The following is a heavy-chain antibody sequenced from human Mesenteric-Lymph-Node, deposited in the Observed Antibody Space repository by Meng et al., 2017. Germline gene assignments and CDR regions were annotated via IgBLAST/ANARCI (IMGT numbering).Heavy chain of an antibody. V-gene: IGHV4-4*07. Sequence: SETLSLTCTVSGGSISSYYWSWIRQPAGKGLEWIGRIYTSGSTNYNPSLKSRVTMSVDTSKNQFSLKLSSVTAADTAVYYCASDQYNSAWFKYWGQGTLVTVSS. D-gene: IGHD6-19*01. CDR3: ASDQYNSAWFKY. CDR2: IYTSGST. CDR1: GGSISSYY. J-gene: IGHJ4*02.